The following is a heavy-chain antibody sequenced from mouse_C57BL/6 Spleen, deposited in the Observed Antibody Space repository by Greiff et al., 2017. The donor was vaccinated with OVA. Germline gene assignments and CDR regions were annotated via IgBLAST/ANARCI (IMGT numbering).Heavy chain of an antibody. CDR2: INPGSGGT. CDR1: GYAFTNYL. V-gene: IGHV1-54*01. CDR3: ARSEGRYAMDY. J-gene: IGHJ4*01. Sequence: QVQLQQSGAELVRPGTSVKVSCKASGYAFTNYLLEWVKQRPGQGLEWIGVINPGSGGTNYNEKFKGKATLTADKSSSTAYMQLSSLTSEDSAVYICARSEGRYAMDYWGQGTSVTVSS.